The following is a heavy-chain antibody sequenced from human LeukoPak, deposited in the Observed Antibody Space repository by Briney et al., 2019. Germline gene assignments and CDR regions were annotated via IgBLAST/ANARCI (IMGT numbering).Heavy chain of an antibody. CDR2: IHYSGST. J-gene: IGHJ5*02. Sequence: SETLSLTCTVSGGSISSSSYYWGWIRQPPGKGLEWIGSIHYSGSTYYKPSLKSRVTISVDTSKNQFSLKLSSVTAADTAVYYCARGPHVFYCSSTSCYHWLDPWGQGTLVTVSS. D-gene: IGHD2-2*01. CDR3: ARGPHVFYCSSTSCYHWLDP. CDR1: GGSISSSSYY. V-gene: IGHV4-39*01.